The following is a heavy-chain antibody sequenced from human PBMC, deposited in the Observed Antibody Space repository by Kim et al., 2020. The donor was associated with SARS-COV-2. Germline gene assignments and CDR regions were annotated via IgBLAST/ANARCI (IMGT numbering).Heavy chain of an antibody. Sequence: GGSLRLSCAASGFTFDDYAMHWVRQAPGKGLEWVSGISWNSGSIGYADSVKGRFTISRDNAKNSLYLQMNSLRAEDTALYYCAKLGVFRYSSGWSHWDVWGQGTTVTVSS. J-gene: IGHJ6*02. CDR2: ISWNSGSI. D-gene: IGHD6-19*01. V-gene: IGHV3-9*01. CDR3: AKLGVFRYSSGWSHWDV. CDR1: GFTFDDYA.